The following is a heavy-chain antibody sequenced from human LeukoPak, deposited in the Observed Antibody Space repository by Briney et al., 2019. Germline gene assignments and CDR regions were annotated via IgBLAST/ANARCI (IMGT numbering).Heavy chain of an antibody. J-gene: IGHJ4*02. CDR2: IKQDGSEK. CDR1: GFTFSNYY. V-gene: IGHV3-7*01. CDR3: ARVYYYDKSGYRHFDF. D-gene: IGHD3-22*01. Sequence: GGSLGLSCAASGFTFSNYYMSWVRQAPGKGLEWVANIKQDGSEKYYVDSVKGRFTISRDNAKNSLFLQMDSLRAEDTAVYYCARVYYYDKSGYRHFDFWGQGTLVTVSS.